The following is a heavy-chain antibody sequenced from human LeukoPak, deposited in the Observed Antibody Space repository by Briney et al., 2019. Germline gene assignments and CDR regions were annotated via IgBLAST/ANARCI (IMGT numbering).Heavy chain of an antibody. CDR2: IYYSGST. D-gene: IGHD3-10*01. J-gene: IGHJ3*02. CDR3: ARRAGSGSTKVFDI. V-gene: IGHV4-39*01. CDR1: GGSISSSSYY. Sequence: PSETLSLTCTVSGGSISSSSYYWGWIRQPPWKGLEWIGSIYYSGSTYYNPSLKSRVTISVDTSKNQLSLKLSSVTAADTAVYYCARRAGSGSTKVFDIWGQGTMVTVSS.